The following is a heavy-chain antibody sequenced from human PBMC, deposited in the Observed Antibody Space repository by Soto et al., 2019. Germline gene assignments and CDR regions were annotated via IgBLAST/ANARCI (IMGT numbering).Heavy chain of an antibody. CDR2: TYYRSRWFN. CDR3: AGTAHHVLDGPGRFDP. Sequence: QTLSLTCAISGDRVSSNTAFWNWIRQSPSRGLEWLGTTYYRSRWFNDYAVSVKSRITINPDTSKNQFSLHLHSVTPEDTAVYYCAGTAHHVLDGPGRFDPLGQGTLVTRSS. V-gene: IGHV6-1*01. CDR1: GDRVSSNTAF. D-gene: IGHD3-10*01. J-gene: IGHJ5*02.